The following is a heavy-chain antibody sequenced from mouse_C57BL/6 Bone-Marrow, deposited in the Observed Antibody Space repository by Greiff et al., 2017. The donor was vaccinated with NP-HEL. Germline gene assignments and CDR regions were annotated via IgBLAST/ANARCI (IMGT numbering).Heavy chain of an antibody. V-gene: IGHV6-3*01. CDR1: GFTFSNYW. J-gene: IGHJ4*01. CDR2: IRLKSDNYAT. CDR3: SLITTVVEIYYYAMDY. Sequence: EVKVEESGGGLVQPGGSMKLSCVASGFTFSNYWMNWVRQSPEKGLEWVAQIRLKSDNYATHYAESVKGRFTISRDDSKSSVYLQMNNLRAEDTGIYYCSLITTVVEIYYYAMDYWGQGTSVTVSS. D-gene: IGHD1-1*01.